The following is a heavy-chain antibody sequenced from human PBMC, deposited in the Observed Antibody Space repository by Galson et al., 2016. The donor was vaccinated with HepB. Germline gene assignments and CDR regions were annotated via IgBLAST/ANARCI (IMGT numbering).Heavy chain of an antibody. CDR3: ARDRGIAAVGDDPFDS. CDR2: MFYSGSP. V-gene: IGHV4-59*01. D-gene: IGHD6-13*01. Sequence: SETLSLTCTVSGGSMRNYHWSWIRQLPGKGPECIGYMFYSGSPKYNPSLKSRVAMLVDTSKNQFCLKLTSVTAADTAVYYCARDRGIAAVGDDPFDSWGQGTMVTVSS. J-gene: IGHJ3*02. CDR1: GGSMRNYH.